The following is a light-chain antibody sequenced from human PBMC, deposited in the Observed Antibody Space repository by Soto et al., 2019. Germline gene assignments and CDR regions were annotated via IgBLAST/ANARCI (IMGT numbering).Light chain of an antibody. Sequence: QSVLTQPPSVSGAPGQRVTISCTGRSSNIGAGYDVHWYQQLPGTAPKLLIYGNTNRPSGDPDRFSGSHSGTSASLAITGLQAEDEADYYCQSFDSSLSGRVFGGGTKLTVL. V-gene: IGLV1-40*01. CDR2: GNT. J-gene: IGLJ3*02. CDR3: QSFDSSLSGRV. CDR1: SSNIGAGYD.